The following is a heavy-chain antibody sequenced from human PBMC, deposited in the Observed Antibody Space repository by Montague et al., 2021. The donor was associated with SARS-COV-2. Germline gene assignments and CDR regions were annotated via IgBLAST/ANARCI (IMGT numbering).Heavy chain of an antibody. D-gene: IGHD5-18*01. CDR2: IYYSGST. V-gene: IGHV4-59*01. Sequence: SETLSLTCTVSGGSISSYYWSWIRQPPGKGLEWIGYIYYSGSTNYNPSLKSRVTISVDTSKNQFSLKLSSVTAADTAVYYCASQEVDTAMDRNYYYYGMDVRGQGTTVTVSS. J-gene: IGHJ6*02. CDR3: ASQEVDTAMDRNYYYYGMDV. CDR1: GGSISSYY.